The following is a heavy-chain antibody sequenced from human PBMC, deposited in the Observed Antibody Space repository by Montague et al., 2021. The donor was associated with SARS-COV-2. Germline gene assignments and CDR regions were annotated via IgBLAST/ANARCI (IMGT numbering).Heavy chain of an antibody. Sequence: SETLSLTCAVHGGSFTGYYWTWIRQPPGKGLEWIGEINHSGSSNYNPSLESRVTMSVDTSKNQFSLRLNPVSAADTAVYYCARAQVTIFGVLIMLPGAGAVDVWGQGTTVTVSS. CDR2: INHSGSS. CDR1: GGSFTGYY. V-gene: IGHV4-34*01. D-gene: IGHD3-3*01. J-gene: IGHJ3*01. CDR3: ARAQVTIFGVLIMLPGAGAVDV.